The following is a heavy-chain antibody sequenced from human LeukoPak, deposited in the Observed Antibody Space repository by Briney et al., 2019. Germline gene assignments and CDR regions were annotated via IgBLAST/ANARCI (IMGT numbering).Heavy chain of an antibody. CDR3: VGRRGDGDYRPEY. Sequence: SETLSLTCSVSGGSISSTAYYWGWIRQPPEKGLEWIGSIYYTGITYYNPSLKSRVTISLDTSRNQFSLKLNSVTAPETAVYYCVGRRGDGDYRPEYWGQGTLVTVSS. J-gene: IGHJ4*02. V-gene: IGHV4-39*01. CDR1: GGSISSTAYY. CDR2: IYYTGIT. D-gene: IGHD4-17*01.